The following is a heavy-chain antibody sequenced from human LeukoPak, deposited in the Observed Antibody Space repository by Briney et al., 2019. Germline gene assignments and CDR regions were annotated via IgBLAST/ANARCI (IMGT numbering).Heavy chain of an antibody. D-gene: IGHD3-10*01. V-gene: IGHV3-30-3*01. CDR2: ISYDGSNK. CDR1: GFTFSSYA. CDR3: ARELWFGELYYGMDV. J-gene: IGHJ6*02. Sequence: PGKSLRLSCAASGFTFSSYAMHWVRQAPGKGLEWVTVISYDGSNKYYADSVKGRLTISRDNSKNTLYLQMNSLRAEDTAVYYCARELWFGELYYGMDVWGQGTTVTVSS.